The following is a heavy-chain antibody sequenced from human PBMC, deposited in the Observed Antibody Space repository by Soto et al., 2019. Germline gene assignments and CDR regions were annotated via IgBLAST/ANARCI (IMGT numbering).Heavy chain of an antibody. Sequence: QVQLVQSGAEVKKPGSSVKVSCKASGGTFSSYTISWVRQAPGQGLEWMGRIIPILGIANYAQKFQGRVTITADKSTSTAYMELSSLRSEDTAVYYCAGLGGSSASFDPWGQGTLVTVSS. D-gene: IGHD1-26*01. CDR1: GGTFSSYT. CDR2: IIPILGIA. J-gene: IGHJ5*02. CDR3: AGLGGSSASFDP. V-gene: IGHV1-69*02.